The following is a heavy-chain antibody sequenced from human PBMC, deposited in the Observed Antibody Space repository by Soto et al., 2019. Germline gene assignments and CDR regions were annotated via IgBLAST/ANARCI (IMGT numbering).Heavy chain of an antibody. Sequence: EVQLVESGGGLVQPGGSLRLSCAASGFTFSSYSMNWVRQAPGKGLEWVSYISSSSSTIYYADSVKGRFNISGDNAKNSLYLQMNGLRAEDTAVYYCARANYYGSPGDFDYWGQGTLVTVSS. CDR2: ISSSSSTI. V-gene: IGHV3-48*01. CDR3: ARANYYGSPGDFDY. CDR1: GFTFSSYS. D-gene: IGHD3-10*01. J-gene: IGHJ4*02.